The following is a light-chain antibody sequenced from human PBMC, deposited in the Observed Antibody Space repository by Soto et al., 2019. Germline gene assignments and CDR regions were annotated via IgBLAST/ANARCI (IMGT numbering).Light chain of an antibody. CDR2: DTS. Sequence: IVLTQSPATLSVSPGERATLSCRASQSVSSLLAWYQQKPRQAPRLLIYDTSTRATGIPARFSGSGSGTDYTLTISRLEPEDFAVYYCQQYNNWPRITFGQGTRLEIK. CDR1: QSVSSL. J-gene: IGKJ5*01. V-gene: IGKV3-15*01. CDR3: QQYNNWPRIT.